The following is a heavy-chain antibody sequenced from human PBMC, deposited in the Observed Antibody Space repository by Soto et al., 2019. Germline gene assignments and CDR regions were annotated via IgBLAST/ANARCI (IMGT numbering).Heavy chain of an antibody. CDR1: GFTFSSYT. V-gene: IGHV3-21*01. Sequence: PGGSLRLSCAASGFTFSSYTMSWVRQAPGKGLEWVSSISSSSTYIYYADSVKGRFTISRDNAKNSLFLQMNSLRAEDTAVYYCARDNGEFDPWGQGTLVTVSS. CDR2: ISSSSTYI. CDR3: ARDNGEFDP. J-gene: IGHJ5*02. D-gene: IGHD3-10*01.